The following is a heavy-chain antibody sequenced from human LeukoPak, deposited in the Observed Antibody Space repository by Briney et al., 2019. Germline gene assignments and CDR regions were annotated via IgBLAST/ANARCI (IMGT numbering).Heavy chain of an antibody. CDR1: GFTLSSYG. Sequence: GGSLRLSCAVSGFTLSSYGMHWVRQAPGKGLEWVAVISYDGSKKYYADSVKGRFTISRDNSKNTLDLQMNSLRAEDTAVYYCAKLFPYEYDSSGYYSDVSDIWGQGTMVTVSS. V-gene: IGHV3-30*18. J-gene: IGHJ3*02. D-gene: IGHD3-22*01. CDR2: ISYDGSKK. CDR3: AKLFPYEYDSSGYYSDVSDI.